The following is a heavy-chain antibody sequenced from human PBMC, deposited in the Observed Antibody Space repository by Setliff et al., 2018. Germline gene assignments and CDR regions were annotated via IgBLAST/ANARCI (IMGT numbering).Heavy chain of an antibody. V-gene: IGHV1-69*10. J-gene: IGHJ4*02. CDR3: VRGGRTLTTLPPSPPFAY. Sequence: SVKVSCKASGGSFSSYVIIWVRQAPGQGLELMGGINCTGGSATYAQKFQGRVTMTRDTSTSTAYMELSSLISEDRAIYHCVRGGRTLTTLPPSPPFAYWGQGTLVTVSS. D-gene: IGHD4-17*01. CDR2: INCTGGSA. CDR1: GGSFSSYV.